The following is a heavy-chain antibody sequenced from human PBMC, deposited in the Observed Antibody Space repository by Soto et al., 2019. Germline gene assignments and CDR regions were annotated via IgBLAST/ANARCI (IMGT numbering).Heavy chain of an antibody. J-gene: IGHJ4*02. V-gene: IGHV3-23*01. CDR2: ISGSGGST. CDR3: AKVRYDYYDSSGYFDY. Sequence: PGGSLRLSCAASGFTLSSYAMSWVRQAPGKGLEWVSAISGSGGSTYYADSVKGRFTISRDNSKNTLYLQMNSLRAEDTAVYYCAKVRYDYYDSSGYFDYWGQGTLVTVSS. D-gene: IGHD3-22*01. CDR1: GFTLSSYA.